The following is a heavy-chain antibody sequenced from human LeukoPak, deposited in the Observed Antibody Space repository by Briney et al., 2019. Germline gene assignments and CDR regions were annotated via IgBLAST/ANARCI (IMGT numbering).Heavy chain of an antibody. CDR2: INWNGGST. J-gene: IGHJ4*02. V-gene: IGHV3-20*04. D-gene: IGHD3-9*01. CDR3: AKVILLGGVLRYFDWLPEPNYFDY. Sequence: GGSLRLSCAASGFNFDDYAMTWVRQAPGMGLEWVSGINWNGGSTGYADSVKGRFTISRDNSKNTLYLQMNSLRAEDTAVYYCAKVILLGGVLRYFDWLPEPNYFDYWGQGTLVTVSS. CDR1: GFNFDDYA.